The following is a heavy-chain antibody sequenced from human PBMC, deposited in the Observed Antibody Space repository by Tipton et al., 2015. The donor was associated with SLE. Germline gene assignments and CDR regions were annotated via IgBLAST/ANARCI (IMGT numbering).Heavy chain of an antibody. Sequence: TLSLTCTVSGGSISRGSYYWSWIRQPAGKGLEWIGRIYTSGSTNYNPSLKSRVTISVDTSKNQFSLKLSSVTAADTAVYYCARDDFWSDREWFDPWGQGTLVTVSS. V-gene: IGHV4-61*02. CDR1: GGSISRGSYY. CDR3: ARDDFWSDREWFDP. CDR2: IYTSGST. D-gene: IGHD3-3*01. J-gene: IGHJ5*02.